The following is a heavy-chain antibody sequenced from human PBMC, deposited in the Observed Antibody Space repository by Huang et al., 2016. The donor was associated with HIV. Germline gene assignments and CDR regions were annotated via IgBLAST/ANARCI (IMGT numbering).Heavy chain of an antibody. CDR3: AREIMISFGGPFDS. CDR2: INHAGVT. Sequence: QVQLEQWGAGLLKPSETLSLTCAVYGGSFSGYFWNWIRQSPGKGLVWIGQINHAGVTDYNPSLKSRATISVDTSKNQFSLKLTSVTAADTAIYYCAREIMISFGGPFDSWGHGNLVTVSS. J-gene: IGHJ5*01. CDR1: GGSFSGYF. D-gene: IGHD3-16*01. V-gene: IGHV4-34*02.